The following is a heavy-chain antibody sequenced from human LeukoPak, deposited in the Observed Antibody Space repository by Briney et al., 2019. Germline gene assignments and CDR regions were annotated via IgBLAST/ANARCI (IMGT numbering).Heavy chain of an antibody. Sequence: GGSLRLSCAASGFTFSSYAMHWVRQAPGKGLEWVAVISNDGSSKNYADSVEGRFTISRDNSRNILHLQMNTARAEDTAVFYCVKPETPGYNTDWGRYYFDYWGQGDLVIVSS. CDR3: VKPETPGYNTDWGRYYFDY. CDR1: GFTFSSYA. D-gene: IGHD3-16*01. J-gene: IGHJ4*02. CDR2: ISNDGSSK. V-gene: IGHV3-30*18.